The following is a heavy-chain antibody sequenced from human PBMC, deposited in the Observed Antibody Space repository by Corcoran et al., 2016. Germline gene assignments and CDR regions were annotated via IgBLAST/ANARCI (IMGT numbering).Heavy chain of an antibody. CDR3: AREKERRVVVVRPLYGMDV. J-gene: IGHJ6*02. V-gene: IGHV3-7*01. D-gene: IGHD2-15*01. Sequence: EVQLVESGGGLVQPGGSLRLSCAASGFTFSSYWMSWVRQAPGKGLEWVANIKQDGSEKYYVDSVKGRFTISRDNAKNSLYLQMNSLRAEDTAVDYCAREKERRVVVVRPLYGMDVWGQGTTVTVSS. CDR2: IKQDGSEK. CDR1: GFTFSSYW.